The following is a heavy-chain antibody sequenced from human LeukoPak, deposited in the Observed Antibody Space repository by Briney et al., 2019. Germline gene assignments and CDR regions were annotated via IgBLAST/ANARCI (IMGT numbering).Heavy chain of an antibody. CDR2: IYTGDRT. CDR1: GFNVSSNY. Sequence: GGSLRLSCAASGFNVSSNYMSWVRQPPGKGLEWVSFIYTGDRTNYADSVKGRFTVSRDSSKNTLYLQMNSLRAEDTAVYYCAKDPRTDYGDYGYFQHWGQGTLVTVSS. V-gene: IGHV3-53*01. D-gene: IGHD4-17*01. CDR3: AKDPRTDYGDYGYFQH. J-gene: IGHJ1*01.